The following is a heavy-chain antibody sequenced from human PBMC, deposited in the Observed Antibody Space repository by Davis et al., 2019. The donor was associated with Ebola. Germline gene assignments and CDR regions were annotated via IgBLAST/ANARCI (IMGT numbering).Heavy chain of an antibody. V-gene: IGHV4-34*01. D-gene: IGHD4-17*01. CDR3: ARGFTVTKPLFDY. Sequence: SETLSLTCAVYGGSFSGYYWSWIRQPPGKGLEWIGEINHSGSTNYNPSLKSRVTISVDTSKNQFSLKLSSVTAADTAVYYCARGFTVTKPLFDYWGQGTLVTVSS. CDR1: GGSFSGYY. CDR2: INHSGST. J-gene: IGHJ4*02.